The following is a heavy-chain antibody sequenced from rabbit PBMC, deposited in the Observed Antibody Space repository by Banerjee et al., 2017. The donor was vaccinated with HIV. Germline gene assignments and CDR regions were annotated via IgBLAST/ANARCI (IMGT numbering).Heavy chain of an antibody. CDR1: GFDLSTDYD. CDR2: IHTGNDDI. Sequence: QEQLVESGGGLVKPGGSLTLTCKASGFDLSTDYDMCWVRQAPGTGLEWIGRIHTGNDDICYASWAKGRFTITKTSSTTVTLQMTSLTAADTATYFCARGGVSSGWGADLWGPGTLVTVS. CDR3: ARGGVSSGWGADL. V-gene: IGHV1S45*01. J-gene: IGHJ4*01. D-gene: IGHD4-1*01.